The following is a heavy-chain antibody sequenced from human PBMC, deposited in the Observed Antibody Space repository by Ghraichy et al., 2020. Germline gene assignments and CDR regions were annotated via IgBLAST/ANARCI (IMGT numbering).Heavy chain of an antibody. V-gene: IGHV3-11*04. CDR3: ARDPIVVVPAADY. D-gene: IGHD2-2*01. CDR1: GFTFSDYY. J-gene: IGHJ4*02. CDR2: ISSSGSTL. Sequence: GGSLRLSCAASGFTFSDYYMSWIRQAPGKGLEWVSYISSSGSTLYYADSVKGRFTISRDNAKNSLYLQMNSLRAEDTAVYYCARDPIVVVPAADYWGQGTLVTVSS.